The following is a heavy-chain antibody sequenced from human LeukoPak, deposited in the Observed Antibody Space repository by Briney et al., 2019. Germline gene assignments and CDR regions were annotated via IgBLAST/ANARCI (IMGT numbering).Heavy chain of an antibody. CDR1: GFTVSSNY. V-gene: IGHV3-66*01. D-gene: IGHD1-26*01. CDR2: IYSGGST. J-gene: IGHJ4*02. CDR3: ARDIVGATGVANDY. Sequence: PEGSLRLSCAASGFTVSSNYMSWVRQAPGKGLEWVSVIYSGGSTYYADSVKGRFTISRDNSKNTLYLQMNSLRAEDTAVYYCARDIVGATGVANDYWGQGTLVTVSS.